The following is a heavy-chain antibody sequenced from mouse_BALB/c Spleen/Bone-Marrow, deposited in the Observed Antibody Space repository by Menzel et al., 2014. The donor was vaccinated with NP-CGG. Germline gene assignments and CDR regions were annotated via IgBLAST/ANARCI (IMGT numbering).Heavy chain of an antibody. D-gene: IGHD4-1*01. J-gene: IGHJ4*01. CDR2: IDPANGNT. V-gene: IGHV14-3*02. CDR1: GFNIKDTY. CDR3: ARWEYYAMDY. Sequence: EVKLQESGAELVKPGASVKLSCTASGFNIKDTYMHWVKQRPEQGLEWIGRIDPANGNTKYDPKFQGKATITADTSSNTAYLQLGGLTSEDTAVYYCARWEYYAMDYWGQGTSVTVSS.